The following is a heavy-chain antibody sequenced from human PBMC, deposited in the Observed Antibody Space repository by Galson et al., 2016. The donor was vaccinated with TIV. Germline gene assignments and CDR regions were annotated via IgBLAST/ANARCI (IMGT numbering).Heavy chain of an antibody. CDR2: IIPIYRTA. CDR3: ARGGGITGASTPFDY. CDR1: GGTFGSYA. J-gene: IGHJ4*02. D-gene: IGHD1-14*01. V-gene: IGHV1-69*06. Sequence: SVKVSCKASGGTFGSYAITWVRQAPGQGPEWMGGIIPIYRTANYAEKFQGRVTVTADKSTSTAYMEPSGLRFDDTAAYYCARGGGITGASTPFDYWGQGTLVTVSS.